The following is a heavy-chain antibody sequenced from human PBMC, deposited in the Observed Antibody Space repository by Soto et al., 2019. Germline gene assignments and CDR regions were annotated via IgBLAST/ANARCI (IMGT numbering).Heavy chain of an antibody. V-gene: IGHV3-30-3*01. J-gene: IGHJ4*02. CDR1: GFTFSSYA. CDR3: ARPTRERWLIYYFDY. Sequence: QVQLVESGGGVVQPGRSLRLSCAASGFTFSSYAMYWVRQAPGKGLEWVAVISYDGNNKYYADSVKGRFTISRDNSKNTLFLQMNSLRPEDTAVYYCARPTRERWLIYYFDYWGQGTRVTVS. D-gene: IGHD1-26*01. CDR2: ISYDGNNK.